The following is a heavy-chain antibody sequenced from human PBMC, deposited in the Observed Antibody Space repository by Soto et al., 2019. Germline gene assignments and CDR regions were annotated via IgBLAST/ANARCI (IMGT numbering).Heavy chain of an antibody. J-gene: IGHJ4*02. D-gene: IGHD3-10*01. CDR3: AKGNEALLWLIFDY. V-gene: IGHV3-9*01. CDR1: GFTFDDYA. CDR2: ISWNSGSI. Sequence: GGSLRLSCAASGFTFDDYAMHWVRQAPGKGLEWVSGISWNSGSIGYADSVKGRFTISRDNAKNSLYLQMNSLRAEDTALYYCAKGNEALLWLIFDYWGQGTLVTVSS.